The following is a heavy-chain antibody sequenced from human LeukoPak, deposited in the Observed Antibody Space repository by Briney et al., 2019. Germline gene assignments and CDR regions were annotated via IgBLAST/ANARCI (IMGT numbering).Heavy chain of an antibody. CDR1: GFTFRTYT. J-gene: IGHJ6*03. Sequence: PGGSLRLSCAASGFTFRTYTMNWVRQAPGKGLEWVSSISSSRSYIYYADSVKGRFTISRDNAKNSLYLQMNSLRAEDTAVYYCARVVRYDFWSGPHTQYYYYYMDVWGKGTTVTVSS. CDR3: ARVVRYDFWSGPHTQYYYYYMDV. V-gene: IGHV3-21*01. CDR2: ISSSRSYI. D-gene: IGHD3-3*01.